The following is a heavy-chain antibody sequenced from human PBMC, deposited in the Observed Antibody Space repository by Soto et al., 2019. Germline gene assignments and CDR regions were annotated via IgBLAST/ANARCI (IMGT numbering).Heavy chain of an antibody. V-gene: IGHV1-18*04. J-gene: IGHJ5*02. D-gene: IGHD3-9*01. CDR3: ARDSHDILTGYPTDNWLDP. CDR2: ISAYNGNT. CDR1: GYTFTSYG. Sequence: ASVKVSCKASGYTFTSYGISWVRQAPGQGLEWMGWISAYNGNTNYAQKLQGRVTMTTDTSTSTAYMELRSLRSDDTAVYYCARDSHDILTGYPTDNWLDPWGQGTLVTVSS.